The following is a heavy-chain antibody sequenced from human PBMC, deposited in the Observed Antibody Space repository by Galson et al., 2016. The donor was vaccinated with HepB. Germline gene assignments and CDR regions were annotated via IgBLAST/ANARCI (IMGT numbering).Heavy chain of an antibody. CDR2: ISYDGSNK. J-gene: IGHJ4*02. CDR3: ARDAFNWNGNPEDY. Sequence: SLRLSCAASGFTFSSYAMHWVRQAPGKGLEWVAVISYDGSNKYHADSVKGRFTISRDNSKNTLYLQMNSLRGEDTAVYYCARDAFNWNGNPEDYWGQGALVTASS. D-gene: IGHD1-1*01. CDR1: GFTFSSYA. V-gene: IGHV3-30-3*01.